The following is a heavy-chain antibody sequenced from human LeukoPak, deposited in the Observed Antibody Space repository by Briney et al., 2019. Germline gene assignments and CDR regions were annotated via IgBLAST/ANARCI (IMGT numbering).Heavy chain of an antibody. CDR3: ARDYYGSGSYYKSFDY. CDR2: ISSSGSTI. J-gene: IGHJ4*02. V-gene: IGHV3-48*03. CDR1: GFTFSSYV. D-gene: IGHD3-10*01. Sequence: PGGSLRLSCAASGFTFSSYVMNWVRQAPGKGLEWVTYISSSGSTIYYADSVKGRFTISRDNAKNSLYLQMNSLRAEDTAVYYCARDYYGSGSYYKSFDYWGQGTLVTVSS.